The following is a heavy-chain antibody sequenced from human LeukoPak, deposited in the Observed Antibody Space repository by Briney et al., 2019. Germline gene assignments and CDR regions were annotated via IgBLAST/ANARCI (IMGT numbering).Heavy chain of an antibody. CDR3: AKVPHDYGEKYYFDY. D-gene: IGHD4-17*01. CDR2: ISGSGGST. CDR1: GFTFSSYA. J-gene: IGHJ4*02. Sequence: GGSLRLSCAASGFTFSSYAMSWVRQAPRKGLEWVAGISGSGGSTYYADSVKGRFTISRDNSKNTVYLQMNSLRAEDTAVYYCAKVPHDYGEKYYFDYWGQGTLVTVSS. V-gene: IGHV3-23*01.